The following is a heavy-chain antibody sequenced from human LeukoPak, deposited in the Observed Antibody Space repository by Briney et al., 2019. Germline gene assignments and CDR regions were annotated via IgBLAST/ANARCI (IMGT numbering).Heavy chain of an antibody. J-gene: IGHJ4*01. CDR2: IYYSGST. V-gene: IGHV4-39*01. Sequence: PSETLSLTCTVSGGSISSSSYYWGWIRQPPGKGLEWIGSIYYSGSTYYNPSLKSRVTISVDTSKNQFSLKLSSVTAADTAVYYCARHEMGTYYFDYWGRGTLVTVSS. CDR3: ARHEMGTYYFDY. CDR1: GGSISSSSYY.